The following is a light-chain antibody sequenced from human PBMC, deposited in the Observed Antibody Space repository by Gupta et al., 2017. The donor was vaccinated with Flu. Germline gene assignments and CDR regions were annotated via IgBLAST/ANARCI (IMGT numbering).Light chain of an antibody. CDR2: GNS. J-gene: IGLJ3*02. V-gene: IGLV1-40*01. CDR1: SSNIGAGYD. Sequence: QSVLTQPPSVSGAPGQRVTISCTGSSSNIGAGYDVHWYQQLPGTAPKLLIYGNSNRPSEVPDRFSGSKSGTSASLAITGLQAEDEADYYCQSYDSSLSGRWVFGGGTKLTVL. CDR3: QSYDSSLSGRWV.